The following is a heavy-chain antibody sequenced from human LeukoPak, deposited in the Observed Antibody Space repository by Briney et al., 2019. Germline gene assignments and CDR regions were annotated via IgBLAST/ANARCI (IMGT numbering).Heavy chain of an antibody. Sequence: PSETLSLTCTVSGGSISSGGYSWSWIRQHPGKGLEWIGYIYYSGSTYYNPSLKSRVTISVDTSKNQFSLKLSSVTAADTAVYYCARAQEDYGDYVGYFDYWGQGTLVTVSS. CDR1: GGSISSGGYS. CDR3: ARAQEDYGDYVGYFDY. V-gene: IGHV4-31*03. J-gene: IGHJ4*02. CDR2: IYYSGST. D-gene: IGHD4-17*01.